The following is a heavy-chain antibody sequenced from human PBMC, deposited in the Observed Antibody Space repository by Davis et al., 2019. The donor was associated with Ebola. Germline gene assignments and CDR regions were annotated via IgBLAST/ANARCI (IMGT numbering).Heavy chain of an antibody. CDR3: ARGTPNYYDSSGYYWGDYYYYGMDV. CDR1: GGSISSSNW. Sequence: MPSETLSLTCAVSGGSISSSNWWSWVRQPPGKGLEWIGEIYHSGSTNYNPSLKSRVTISVDTSKNQFSLKVSSVTAADTAVYYCARGTPNYYDSSGYYWGDYYYYGMDVWGQGTTVTVSS. D-gene: IGHD3-22*01. V-gene: IGHV4-4*02. CDR2: IYHSGST. J-gene: IGHJ6*02.